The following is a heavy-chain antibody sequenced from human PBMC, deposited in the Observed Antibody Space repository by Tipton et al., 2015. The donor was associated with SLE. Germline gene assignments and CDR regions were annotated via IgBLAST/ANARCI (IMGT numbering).Heavy chain of an antibody. Sequence: TLSLTCAVYGGSFSGYYWSWIRQPPGKGLEWIGEINHSGSTNYNPSLKSRVTISVDTSKNQFSLKLSSVTAADTAVYYCARDSYSGYETRGAFDIWGQGTMVTVSS. D-gene: IGHD5-12*01. J-gene: IGHJ3*02. CDR2: INHSGST. CDR1: GGSFSGYY. V-gene: IGHV4-34*01. CDR3: ARDSYSGYETRGAFDI.